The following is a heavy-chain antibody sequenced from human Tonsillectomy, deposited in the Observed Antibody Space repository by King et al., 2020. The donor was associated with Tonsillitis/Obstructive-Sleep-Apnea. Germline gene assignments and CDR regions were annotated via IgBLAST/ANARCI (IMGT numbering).Heavy chain of an antibody. D-gene: IGHD5-24*01. CDR3: VRHLVATVKGDDA. Sequence: QLVQSGTEVKKPGESLRIYCKGSGYRFTSYWISWVRQMPGKGLEWMGRIYPRDSDSNYSPSFQGHVTISVDKSISTAYLQWSSLKASDTAMYYCVRHLVATVKGDDAWGQGTLVTVSS. CDR2: IYPRDSDS. V-gene: IGHV5-10-1*01. CDR1: GYRFTSYW. J-gene: IGHJ5*02.